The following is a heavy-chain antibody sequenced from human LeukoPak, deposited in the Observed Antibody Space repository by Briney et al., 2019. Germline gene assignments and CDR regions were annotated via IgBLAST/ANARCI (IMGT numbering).Heavy chain of an antibody. D-gene: IGHD3-22*01. CDR1: GFTFSSYA. Sequence: PGGSLRLSCAASGFTFSSYAMSWVRQAPGKGLEWVSTISGSGGSTYYVDSVKGRFTISRDNSKNTLYLQMNSLRAEDTAVYYCAKDRITMIVAGYFDYWGQGTLVTVSS. J-gene: IGHJ4*02. CDR3: AKDRITMIVAGYFDY. CDR2: ISGSGGST. V-gene: IGHV3-23*01.